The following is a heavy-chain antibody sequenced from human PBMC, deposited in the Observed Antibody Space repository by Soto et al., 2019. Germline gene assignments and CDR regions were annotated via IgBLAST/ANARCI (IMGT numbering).Heavy chain of an antibody. V-gene: IGHV3-23*01. Sequence: PGGSLRLSCAASGFTFRNYGMSWVRQAPGKGLEWVSGIGESGGITYYADSVKGRFTISRDNSKNTVFLQMNSLRAEDTAIYYCAKDDCSICNDPACNYDMDVWSQGTTVTVSS. CDR3: AKDDCSICNDPACNYDMDV. CDR1: GFTFRNYG. D-gene: IGHD2-21*02. J-gene: IGHJ6*02. CDR2: IGESGGIT.